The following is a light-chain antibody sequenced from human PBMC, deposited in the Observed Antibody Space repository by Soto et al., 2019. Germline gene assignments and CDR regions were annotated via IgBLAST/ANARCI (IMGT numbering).Light chain of an antibody. CDR1: SIDVGSYKY. CDR3: CSFVDSDTVL. J-gene: IGLJ3*02. CDR2: DVN. V-gene: IGLV2-11*01. Sequence: QSVLTQPRSVSGSPGQSVTISCTGTSIDVGSYKYVSWYQHHPGKAPKLMIFDVNKRPSGVPDRFSGSNSGNAASLTISGLQPEDEADYFCCSFVDSDTVLFGGGTKLTVL.